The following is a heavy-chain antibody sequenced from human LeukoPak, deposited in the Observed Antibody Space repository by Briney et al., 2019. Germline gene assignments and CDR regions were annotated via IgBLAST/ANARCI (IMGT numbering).Heavy chain of an antibody. Sequence: ASVKVSCKDSGYTFTNYAIHWVRQAPGQRLEWMGWINAGIGNTKYSQKFQGRVAITRDTSASTAYMELSSLRSEDTAVYYCARTQGVFYGGNFGAFHIWGQGTMVTVSS. D-gene: IGHD4-23*01. CDR2: INAGIGNT. J-gene: IGHJ3*02. CDR1: GYTFTNYA. CDR3: ARTQGVFYGGNFGAFHI. V-gene: IGHV1-3*01.